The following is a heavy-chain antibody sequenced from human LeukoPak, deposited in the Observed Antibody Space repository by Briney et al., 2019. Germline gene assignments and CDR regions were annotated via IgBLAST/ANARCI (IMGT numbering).Heavy chain of an antibody. CDR1: GFTFSSYW. CDR3: ARERPYSSEIDY. J-gene: IGHJ4*02. V-gene: IGHV3-7*01. CDR2: IKQDGSEK. Sequence: PGGSLRLSCAASGFTFSSYWMSWVRQAPGKGLEWVANIKQDGSEKYYVDSVKGRFTISRGNAKNSLYLQMNSLRAEDTAAYYCARERPYSSEIDYWGQGTLVTVSS. D-gene: IGHD6-19*01.